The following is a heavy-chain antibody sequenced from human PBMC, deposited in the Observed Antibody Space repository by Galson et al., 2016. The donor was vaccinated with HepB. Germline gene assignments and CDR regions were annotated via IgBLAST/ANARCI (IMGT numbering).Heavy chain of an antibody. CDR3: ARVRPSRGYSVGDYYSMDV. CDR1: GDPISSGHYY. CDR2: IHSAGGI. J-gene: IGHJ6*02. Sequence: SETLSLTCTVSGDPISSGHYYWAWIRQSPERGLEWLGNIHSAGGINHNPSLGSRVTISVDTSKNLLSLKMTTMTVADTAVYYCARVRPSRGYSVGDYYSMDVWGQGTRVTVSS. V-gene: IGHV4-61*01. D-gene: IGHD2-15*01.